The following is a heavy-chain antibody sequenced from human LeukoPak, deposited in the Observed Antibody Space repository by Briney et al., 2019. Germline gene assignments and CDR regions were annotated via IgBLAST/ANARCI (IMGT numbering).Heavy chain of an antibody. D-gene: IGHD6-6*01. Sequence: GGSLRLSCAASGFTFSSYSMNWVRQAPGKGLEWVSSISSSGSYIYYADSVKGRFTISRDNAENSLYLQMNSLRAEDTAVYYCARDQQFYSSSGFDYWGQGTLVTVSS. CDR1: GFTFSSYS. J-gene: IGHJ4*02. CDR2: ISSSGSYI. CDR3: ARDQQFYSSSGFDY. V-gene: IGHV3-21*01.